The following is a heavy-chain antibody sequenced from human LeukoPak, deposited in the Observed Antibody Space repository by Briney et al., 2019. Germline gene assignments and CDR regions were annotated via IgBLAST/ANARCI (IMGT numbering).Heavy chain of an antibody. CDR1: GGSISSSSYY. V-gene: IGHV4-39*01. J-gene: IGHJ6*02. D-gene: IGHD3-16*01. CDR3: ASHAASWDWGYYYGMDV. CDR2: IYYSGST. Sequence: PSETLSLTCTVSGGSISSSSYYWGWIRQPPGKGLEWIGSIYYSGSTYYNPSLKSRVTISVDTSKNQFSLKLSSVTAADTAVYYCASHAASWDWGYYYGMDVWGQGTTVTVSS.